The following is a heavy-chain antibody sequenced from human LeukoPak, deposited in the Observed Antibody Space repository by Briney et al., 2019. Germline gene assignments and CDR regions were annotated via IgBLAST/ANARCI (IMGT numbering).Heavy chain of an antibody. CDR3: ARGFSH. Sequence: SETLSLTCAVYGGSFSGYYWSWIRQPPGKGLEWIGEINHSGSTNYNPSLKSRVTISVDTSKNQFSLKLSSVTAADTAVYYCARGFSHWGQGTLVTVSS. J-gene: IGHJ4*02. V-gene: IGHV4-34*01. CDR1: GGSFSGYY. CDR2: INHSGST.